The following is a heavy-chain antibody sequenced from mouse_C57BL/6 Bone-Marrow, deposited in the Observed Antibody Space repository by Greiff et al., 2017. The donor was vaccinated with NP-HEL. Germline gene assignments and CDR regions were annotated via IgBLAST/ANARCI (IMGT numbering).Heavy chain of an antibody. Sequence: VKLMESGPELVKPGASVKLSCKASGYTFTSYDINWVKQRPGQGLEWIGWIYPRDGSTKYTEKFKGKATLTVDTSSSTAYMELHSLTSEDSAVYFCAILGPAWFAYWGQGTLVTVSA. V-gene: IGHV1-85*01. CDR3: AILGPAWFAY. CDR1: GYTFTSYD. J-gene: IGHJ3*01. D-gene: IGHD4-1*01. CDR2: IYPRDGST.